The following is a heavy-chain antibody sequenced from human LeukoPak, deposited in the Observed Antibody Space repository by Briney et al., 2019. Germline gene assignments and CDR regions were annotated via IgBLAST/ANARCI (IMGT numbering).Heavy chain of an antibody. CDR1: GVSISSGGYS. V-gene: IGHV4-30-2*01. CDR3: ARDDYDSSGYYHFDY. CDR2: IYHSGST. Sequence: PSETLSLTCAVSGVSISSGGYSWSWIRQPPGKGLEWIGYIYHSGSTYYNPSLKSRVTISVDRSKNQFSLKLSSVTAADTAVYYCARDDYDSSGYYHFDYWGQGTLVTVSS. J-gene: IGHJ4*02. D-gene: IGHD3-22*01.